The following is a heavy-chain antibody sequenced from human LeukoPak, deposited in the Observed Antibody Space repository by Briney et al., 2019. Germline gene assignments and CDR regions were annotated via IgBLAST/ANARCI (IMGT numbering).Heavy chain of an antibody. Sequence: PRGSLRLSCAASGFTFSSYAMHWVRQAPGKGLEWVAVISYDGSNKYYADSVKGRFTISRDNSKNTLYLQMNSLRAEDTAVYYCASYDSSGPDAFDIWGQGTMVTVSS. CDR1: GFTFSSYA. D-gene: IGHD3-22*01. J-gene: IGHJ3*02. V-gene: IGHV3-30*04. CDR3: ASYDSSGPDAFDI. CDR2: ISYDGSNK.